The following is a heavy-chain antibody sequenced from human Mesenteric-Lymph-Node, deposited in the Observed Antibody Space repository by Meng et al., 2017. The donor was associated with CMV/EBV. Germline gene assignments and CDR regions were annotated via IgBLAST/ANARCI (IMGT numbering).Heavy chain of an antibody. D-gene: IGHD3-22*01. J-gene: IGHJ4*02. CDR2: ISSARSII. V-gene: IGHV3-48*04. CDR3: ARETYDSSGYWIDY. Sequence: GESLKISCAASGFTFSSYTMNWVRQAPGKGLEWVSCISSARSIISYADSVKGRFTISRDNAKNSLSLQMSSLRAEDTAVYYCARETYDSSGYWIDYWGLGTLVTVSS. CDR1: GFTFSSYT.